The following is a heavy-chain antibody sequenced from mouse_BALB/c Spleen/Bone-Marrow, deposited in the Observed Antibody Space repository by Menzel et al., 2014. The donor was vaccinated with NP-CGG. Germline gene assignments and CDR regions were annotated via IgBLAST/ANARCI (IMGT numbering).Heavy chain of an antibody. CDR3: ARDTXXXXXXXXXX. D-gene: IGHD1-1*02. Sequence: VQLKESGGDLVKPGGSLKLSCAASGFTFSSYGMSWVRQTPDKRLEWVATXSSGGSYTYYPDSVKGRFTISRDNAKNALYLQMGSLKSEXTAMYYCARDTXXXXXXXXXXXGQGTSVTXSS. J-gene: IGHJ4*01. CDR1: GFTFSSYG. CDR2: XSSGGSYT. V-gene: IGHV5-6*01.